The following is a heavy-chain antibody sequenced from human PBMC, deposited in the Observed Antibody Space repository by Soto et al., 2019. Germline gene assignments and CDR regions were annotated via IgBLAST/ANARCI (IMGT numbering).Heavy chain of an antibody. J-gene: IGHJ6*02. CDR3: ARVTPGNNLYYFSGLDF. V-gene: IGHV3-30*03. CDR1: GVTFDTYG. CDR2: ISYEGSNT. Sequence: GSLILSCVASGVTFDTYGIHWVRQVPGKGLQWVALISYEGSNTYYADSVRGRFTISRDNSKNTLYLQMNTLRPEDTGVYYCARVTPGNNLYYFSGLDFWGQGTSVTVSS. D-gene: IGHD1-1*01.